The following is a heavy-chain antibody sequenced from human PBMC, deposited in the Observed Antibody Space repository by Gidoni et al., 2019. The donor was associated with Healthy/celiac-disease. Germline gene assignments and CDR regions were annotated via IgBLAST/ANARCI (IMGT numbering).Heavy chain of an antibody. Sequence: QVQLQQWGAGLLKPSETLYLTCAVYGGSFSGYYWSWIRQPPGKGLEWIREINHSGSTNYTPSLKRRVTISVDTAKNQFSLKLSSVTAADTAVYYCARVRRVGTKGKYYYYYGMDVWGQGTTVTVSS. CDR2: INHSGST. J-gene: IGHJ6*02. CDR3: ARVRRVGTKGKYYYYYGMDV. D-gene: IGHD1-26*01. V-gene: IGHV4-34*01. CDR1: GGSFSGYY.